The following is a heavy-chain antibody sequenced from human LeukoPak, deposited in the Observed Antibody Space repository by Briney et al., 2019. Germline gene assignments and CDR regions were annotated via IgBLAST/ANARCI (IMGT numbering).Heavy chain of an antibody. CDR3: VRPPGELAEGFDAYDI. D-gene: IGHD1-7*01. Sequence: SVKVSCKASRGTLSDYSSSWVLKAPGQGLEWLGWIIPLLGTTHCAQNFPGRFTMSADKSTTSVYMELSSLRSDDTAVYYCVRPPGELAEGFDAYDIWGQGTMVTVSS. J-gene: IGHJ3*02. CDR2: IIPLLGTT. V-gene: IGHV1-69*08. CDR1: RGTLSDYS.